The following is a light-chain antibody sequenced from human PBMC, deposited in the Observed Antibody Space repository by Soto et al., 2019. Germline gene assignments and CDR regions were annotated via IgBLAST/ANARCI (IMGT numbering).Light chain of an antibody. Sequence: DIKMTQSPSSLSASVGDRVTITCQASHDINNYLNWYQQKPGQAPKLLIYDASGLEVGVPSRFSGSGSGTHFTLTISGLQPEDIATYYCQQFGDLTFIFGQGTRLEIK. J-gene: IGKJ5*01. CDR2: DAS. CDR3: QQFGDLTFI. V-gene: IGKV1-33*01. CDR1: HDINNY.